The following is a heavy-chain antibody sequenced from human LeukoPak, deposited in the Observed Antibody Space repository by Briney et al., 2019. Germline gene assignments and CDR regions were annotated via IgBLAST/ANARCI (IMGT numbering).Heavy chain of an antibody. D-gene: IGHD6-13*01. J-gene: IGHJ4*02. Sequence: ASVKVSCKASGYTFTSYGISWVRQAPGQGLEWMGWISAYNGNTNYAHKFQGRVTMTRDTSISTAYMELSRLRSDDTAVYYCARVAAAGIDYWGQGTLVTVSS. CDR2: ISAYNGNT. V-gene: IGHV1-18*01. CDR3: ARVAAAGIDY. CDR1: GYTFTSYG.